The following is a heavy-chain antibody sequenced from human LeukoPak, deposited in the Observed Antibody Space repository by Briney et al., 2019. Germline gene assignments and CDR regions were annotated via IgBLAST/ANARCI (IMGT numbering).Heavy chain of an antibody. V-gene: IGHV4-59*10. CDR1: GGSFSGYY. Sequence: SEALSLTCAVYGGSFSGYYWSWIRQPAGKGLEWIGRIYTSGSTNYNPSLKSRVTMSVDTSKNQFSLKLSSVTAADTAVYYCARGMAFDIWGQGTMVTVSS. CDR2: IYTSGST. J-gene: IGHJ3*02. CDR3: ARGMAFDI.